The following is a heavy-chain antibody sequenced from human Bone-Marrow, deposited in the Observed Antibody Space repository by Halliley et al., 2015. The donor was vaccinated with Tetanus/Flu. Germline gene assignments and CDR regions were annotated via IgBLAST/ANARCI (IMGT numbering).Heavy chain of an antibody. J-gene: IGHJ4*02. D-gene: IGHD5-12*01. CDR2: IKTDGSTT. Sequence: SRIKTDGSTTNYADSVRGRFTVSRDNTKKTLFLQMTTLRADDTAVYYCTRESRWLQLETFDYWGQGTLVTVSS. CDR3: TRESRWLQLETFDY. V-gene: IGHV3-74*01.